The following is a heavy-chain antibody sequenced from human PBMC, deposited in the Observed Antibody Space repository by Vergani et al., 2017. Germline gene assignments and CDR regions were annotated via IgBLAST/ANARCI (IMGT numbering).Heavy chain of an antibody. V-gene: IGHV4-38-2*02. J-gene: IGHJ6*02. CDR1: GYSISSGYY. CDR2: IYHSGST. Sequence: QVQLQESGPGLVKPSETLSLTCTVSGYSISSGYYWGWIRQPPGKGLEWIGSIYHSGSTYYNPSLKSRVTISVDTSKNQFSLKLSSVTAADTAVYYCAXVGAVAGSDYYYYGMDVWGQGTTVTVSS. D-gene: IGHD6-19*01. CDR3: AXVGAVAGSDYYYYGMDV.